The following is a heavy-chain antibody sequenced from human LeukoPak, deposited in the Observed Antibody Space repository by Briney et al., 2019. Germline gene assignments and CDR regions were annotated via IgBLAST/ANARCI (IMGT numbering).Heavy chain of an antibody. Sequence: PGGSLRLSCAASGYTFSGYWIPRVRQAPGRGLVWLSRINNEGDNIVYADSVKGRFTVSRDNAKNMVYLQMNSLRAGDSAVYFCTRGGDRNFDLWGQGTLVTVSS. J-gene: IGHJ4*02. CDR2: INNEGDNI. CDR1: GYTFSGYW. D-gene: IGHD3-10*01. CDR3: TRGGDRNFDL. V-gene: IGHV3-74*01.